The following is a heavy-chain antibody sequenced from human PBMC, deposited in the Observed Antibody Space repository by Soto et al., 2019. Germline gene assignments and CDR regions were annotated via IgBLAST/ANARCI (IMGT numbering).Heavy chain of an antibody. Sequence: TLSLTCTVSGGSISSGGYYWSWIRQHPGKGLEWIGYIYYSGSTYYNPSLKSRVTISVDASKNQFSLKLSSVTAADTAVYYCARRYGGNFDYWGQGTLVTVSS. CDR2: IYYSGST. D-gene: IGHD2-15*01. V-gene: IGHV4-31*03. CDR1: GGSISSGGYY. CDR3: ARRYGGNFDY. J-gene: IGHJ4*02.